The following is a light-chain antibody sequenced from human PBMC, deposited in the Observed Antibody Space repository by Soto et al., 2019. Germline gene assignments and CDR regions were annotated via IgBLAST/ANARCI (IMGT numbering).Light chain of an antibody. CDR3: QQYSSPPLT. CDR2: GAS. V-gene: IGKV3-20*01. Sequence: EIVLTQSPGTRSLSPGERATLSVRASQSVSSSYLAWDQQTPGQAPRLLIYGASIRATGIPDRFSGSGSGTDFTLTISRLEPEDFAVYYCQQYSSPPLTFGGGPKVEIK. J-gene: IGKJ4*02. CDR1: QSVSSSY.